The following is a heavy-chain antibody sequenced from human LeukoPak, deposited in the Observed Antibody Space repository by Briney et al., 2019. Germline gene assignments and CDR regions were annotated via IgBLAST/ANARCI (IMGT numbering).Heavy chain of an antibody. CDR1: GYTFSSHG. V-gene: IGHV1-18*01. CDR2: ISVYHGNT. J-gene: IGHJ5*02. D-gene: IGHD4-17*01. Sequence: ASVKVSCKASGYTFSSHGISWVRQAPGQGLEWMGWISVYHGNTDYAQNLQGRVTMTTDTSTSTAYMELRSLRSDDTAVYYCARDGGWLYGDYGWRFDPWGQETLVTVSS. CDR3: ARDGGWLYGDYGWRFDP.